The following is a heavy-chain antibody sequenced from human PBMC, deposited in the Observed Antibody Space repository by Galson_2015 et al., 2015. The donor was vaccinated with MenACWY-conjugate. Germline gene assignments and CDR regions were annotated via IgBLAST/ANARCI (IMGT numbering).Heavy chain of an antibody. CDR3: ARLPGYGCSGRDCFLGFDY. CDR1: GYSFSNYW. J-gene: IGHJ4*02. D-gene: IGHD2-21*02. Sequence: QSGAEVKKPGESLKISCKGSGYSFSNYWIAWVRQMPGKGLEWMGIIYPGGSDTRYSPSFQGQVTISADKSISTGYLQLSSLKASDTAIYYCARLPGYGCSGRDCFLGFDYWGQGTLVTASS. CDR2: IYPGGSDT. V-gene: IGHV5-51*01.